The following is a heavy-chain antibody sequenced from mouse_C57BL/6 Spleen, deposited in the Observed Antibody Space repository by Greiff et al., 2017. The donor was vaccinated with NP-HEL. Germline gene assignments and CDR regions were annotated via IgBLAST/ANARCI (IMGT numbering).Heavy chain of an antibody. CDR1: GFTFSNYW. V-gene: IGHV6-3*01. J-gene: IGHJ3*01. CDR3: TGDDEAY. CDR2: IRLKSDNYAT. Sequence: EVKVEESGGGLVQPGGSMKLSCVASGFTFSNYWMNWVRQSPEKGLEWVAQIRLKSDNYATHYAESVKGRFTISRDDSKSRVYLQMNNLRAEDTGIYYCTGDDEAYWGQGTLVTVSA. D-gene: IGHD2-12*01.